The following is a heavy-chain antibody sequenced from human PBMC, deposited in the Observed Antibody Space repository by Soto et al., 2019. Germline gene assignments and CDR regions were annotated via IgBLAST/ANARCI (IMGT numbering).Heavy chain of an antibody. Sequence: EVQLLESGGGLVQPGGSLRLSCAASGFTFSSYAMSWVRQAPGKGLEWVSAISGSGGSTYYADSVKGRFTISRDNSKNTMYLQMNSLRAEETAVYYCAKVERQWLVHWPVDYWGQGTLVTVSS. D-gene: IGHD6-19*01. CDR1: GFTFSSYA. J-gene: IGHJ4*02. CDR3: AKVERQWLVHWPVDY. CDR2: ISGSGGST. V-gene: IGHV3-23*01.